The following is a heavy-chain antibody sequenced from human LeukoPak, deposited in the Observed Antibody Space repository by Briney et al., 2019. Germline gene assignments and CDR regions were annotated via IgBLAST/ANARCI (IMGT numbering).Heavy chain of an antibody. J-gene: IGHJ4*02. V-gene: IGHV3-48*01. Sequence: AGGSLRLSCAASGFTSRSYSMNWVRQAPGKGLEWVSYISSSSDTVYYADSVKGRFTISRDNAKNSLYLQMNSLKAEDTAVYYCARDMRDMATISYWGQGTLVTVSS. CDR2: ISSSSDTV. CDR3: ARDMRDMATISY. D-gene: IGHD5-24*01. CDR1: GFTSRSYS.